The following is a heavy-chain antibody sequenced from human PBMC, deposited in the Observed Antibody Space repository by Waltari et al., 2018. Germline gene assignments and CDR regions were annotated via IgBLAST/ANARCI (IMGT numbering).Heavy chain of an antibody. Sequence: EVQLVESGGGLVQPGRSLRLSCAASGFTFDDYAMHWVRQAPGKGLEWVSGISWNGGSIGYADSVKGRFTISRDNAKNSLYLQMNSLRAEDTALYYCAKAPHYYDSSPTDYWGQGTLVTVSS. CDR3: AKAPHYYDSSPTDY. D-gene: IGHD3-22*01. CDR2: ISWNGGSI. CDR1: GFTFDDYA. V-gene: IGHV3-9*01. J-gene: IGHJ4*02.